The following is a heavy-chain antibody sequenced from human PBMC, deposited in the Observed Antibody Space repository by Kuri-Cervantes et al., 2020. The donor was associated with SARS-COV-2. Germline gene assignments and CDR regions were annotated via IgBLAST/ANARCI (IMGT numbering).Heavy chain of an antibody. V-gene: IGHV3-43D*03. Sequence: LSLTCAASGFTFDDYTMHWVRQAPGKGLEWVSLIGWDGAGTYYADSVKGRFTVSRDNIKNSLYLQMNSLRAEDTALYYCAKPREAARFAFDIWGQGTLVTVSS. CDR2: IGWDGAGT. J-gene: IGHJ3*02. D-gene: IGHD6-6*01. CDR1: GFTFDDYT. CDR3: AKPREAARFAFDI.